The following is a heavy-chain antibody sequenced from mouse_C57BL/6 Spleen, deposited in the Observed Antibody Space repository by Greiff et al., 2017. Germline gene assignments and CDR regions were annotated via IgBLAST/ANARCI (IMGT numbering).Heavy chain of an antibody. J-gene: IGHJ1*03. CDR1: GYTFTEYT. Sequence: QVQLKESGAELVKPGASVKLSCKASGYTFTEYTIHWVKQRSGQGLEWIGWFYPGSGSIKYNEKFKDKATLTADKSSSTVYMELSRLTSEDSAVYFCARHEEEAYYYGSSWYFDVWGTGTTVTVSS. CDR2: FYPGSGSI. D-gene: IGHD1-1*01. V-gene: IGHV1-62-2*01. CDR3: ARHEEEAYYYGSSWYFDV.